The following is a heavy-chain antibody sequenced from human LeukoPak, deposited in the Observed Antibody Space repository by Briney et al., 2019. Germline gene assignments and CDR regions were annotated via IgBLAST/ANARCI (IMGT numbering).Heavy chain of an antibody. D-gene: IGHD3-10*01. CDR2: IIPIFGTA. V-gene: IGHV1-69*13. J-gene: IGHJ4*02. Sequence: GASVKVSCKASGGTSSSYAISWVRQAPGQGLEWMGGIIPIFGTANYAQKFQGRVTITADESTSTAYMELSSLRSEDTAVYYCARDPLNYGSGSYFDYWGQGTLVTVSS. CDR1: GGTSSSYA. CDR3: ARDPLNYGSGSYFDY.